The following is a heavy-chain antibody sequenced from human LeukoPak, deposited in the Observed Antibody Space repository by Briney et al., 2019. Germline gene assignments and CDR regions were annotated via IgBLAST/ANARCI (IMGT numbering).Heavy chain of an antibody. D-gene: IGHD7-27*01. V-gene: IGHV4-59*02. CDR2: IYYTGST. CDR3: ASRKLGNDY. J-gene: IGHJ4*02. CDR1: GGSVSDYY. Sequence: SETLSLTCTVSGGSVSDYYWSWIRQSPGKGLEWIGYIYYTGSTSYNPSLRSRVTVSADTSKNQFSLKLSSVTAADTAVYYCASRKLGNDYWGQGTLVTVSS.